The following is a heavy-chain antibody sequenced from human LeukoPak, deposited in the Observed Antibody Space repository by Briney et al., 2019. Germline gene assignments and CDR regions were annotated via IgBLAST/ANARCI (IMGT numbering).Heavy chain of an antibody. CDR1: GYTFTSYY. J-gene: IGHJ4*02. V-gene: IGHV1-2*02. Sequence: ASVKVSCKASGYTFTSYYIHWVRQAPGQGLEWMGWINPNSGGTNYAQKFQGRVTMTRDTSISTAYMELSRLRSDDTAVYYCARDPGAVAGSFHFDYWGQGTLVTVSS. CDR3: ARDPGAVAGSFHFDY. CDR2: INPNSGGT. D-gene: IGHD6-19*01.